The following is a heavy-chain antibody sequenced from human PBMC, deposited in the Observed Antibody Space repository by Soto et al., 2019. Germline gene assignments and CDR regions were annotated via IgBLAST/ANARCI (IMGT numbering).Heavy chain of an antibody. J-gene: IGHJ4*02. V-gene: IGHV3-48*02. Sequence: EVQLVESGGGLVQTGGSLRLSCAASGFTFNSYSMNWVRQAPGTGLEWVSYISSSSSTIYYADSVKGRFTISRDNAKNSLYLQMNSLRDEDTAVYYCARAGYYGSWILLWGQGTLVTVSS. CDR2: ISSSSSTI. CDR3: ARAGYYGSWILL. CDR1: GFTFNSYS. D-gene: IGHD3-10*01.